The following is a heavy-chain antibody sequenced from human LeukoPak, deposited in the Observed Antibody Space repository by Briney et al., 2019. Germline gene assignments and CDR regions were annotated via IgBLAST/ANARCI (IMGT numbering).Heavy chain of an antibody. V-gene: IGHV3-7*01. Sequence: GGSLRLSCAASGFTFSSYWMNWLRKAPGKGLEWVANIKQNGDEKYYVDSVKGRFTISKDNAKNSLYLQMNSLRVEDTAVYYCARSGVGVKDYWGQGTLVTVSS. J-gene: IGHJ4*02. CDR2: IKQNGDEK. CDR1: GFTFSSYW. CDR3: ARSGVGVKDY. D-gene: IGHD1-26*01.